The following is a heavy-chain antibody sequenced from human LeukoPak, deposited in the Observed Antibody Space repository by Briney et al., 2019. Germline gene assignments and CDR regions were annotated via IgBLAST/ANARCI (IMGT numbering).Heavy chain of an antibody. CDR2: IRTTAEGAKYA. D-gene: IGHD3-9*01. CDR3: ATDQRYAFDY. V-gene: IGHV3-48*02. Sequence: PTGGSLRLSCATSGFSFTDYPMNWVRQAPGKGLEWISNIRTTAEGAKYAYYADSVKGRVTISRDDGKNTLYLHMNSLRDDDTAVYYCATDQRYAFDYWGQGTLVTVSS. CDR1: GFSFTDYP. J-gene: IGHJ4*02.